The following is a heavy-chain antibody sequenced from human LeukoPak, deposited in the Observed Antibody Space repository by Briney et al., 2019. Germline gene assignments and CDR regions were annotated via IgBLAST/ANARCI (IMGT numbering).Heavy chain of an antibody. J-gene: IGHJ4*02. CDR3: ARASRGDGYTSY. CDR2: IIPFLGIA. D-gene: IGHD5-24*01. CDR1: GGTFSSYA. Sequence: SVKVSCKASGGTFSSYAISWVRQAPGQGLEWMGRIIPFLGIANYAQKFQGRVTISADKSTSTAFMELSSLRSEDTAVYYCARASRGDGYTSYWGQGTLVTVSS. V-gene: IGHV1-69*04.